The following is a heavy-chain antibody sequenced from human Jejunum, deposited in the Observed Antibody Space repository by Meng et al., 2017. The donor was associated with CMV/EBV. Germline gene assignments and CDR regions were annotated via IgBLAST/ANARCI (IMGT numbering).Heavy chain of an antibody. J-gene: IGHJ4*02. Sequence: LSCAASGFTFSCYEMNWIRQAPGKGLEWVAFISPSGNNIHYADSVKGRFALSRDNTKNSLYLQMSGLRAEDTAVYYCTRDSQHHLYWGQGALVTVSS. CDR3: TRDSQHHLY. D-gene: IGHD6-13*01. CDR2: ISPSGNNI. V-gene: IGHV3-48*03. CDR1: GFTFSCYE.